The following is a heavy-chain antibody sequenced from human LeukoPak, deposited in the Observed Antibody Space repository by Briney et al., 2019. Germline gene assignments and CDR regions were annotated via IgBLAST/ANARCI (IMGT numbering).Heavy chain of an antibody. J-gene: IGHJ3*02. CDR2: FDPEDGET. D-gene: IGHD5-18*01. Sequence: ASVKGSCKVSGYTLTELSMHWVRQAPGKGVEWMGGFDPEDGETIYAQKFQGRVTMTEDTSTDTAYMELSSLRSEDTAVYYCAIMEDTAMVSWAFDIWGQGTMVTVSS. CDR3: AIMEDTAMVSWAFDI. CDR1: GYTLTELS. V-gene: IGHV1-24*01.